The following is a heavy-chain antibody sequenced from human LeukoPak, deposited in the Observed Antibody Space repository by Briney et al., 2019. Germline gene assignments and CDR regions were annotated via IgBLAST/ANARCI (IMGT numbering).Heavy chain of an antibody. D-gene: IGHD6-13*01. CDR2: ISTDASST. V-gene: IGHV3-74*01. CDR3: TGHHQAYSRTY. CDR1: GFTFSSYW. J-gene: IGHJ4*02. Sequence: PGGSLRLSCAASGFTFSSYWMHWVRQAPGKGLVWASRISTDASSTTYADSVKGRFTISRDNAKDTLYLQMNSLRAEDTAVYYCTGHHQAYSRTYWGQGTLVTVSS.